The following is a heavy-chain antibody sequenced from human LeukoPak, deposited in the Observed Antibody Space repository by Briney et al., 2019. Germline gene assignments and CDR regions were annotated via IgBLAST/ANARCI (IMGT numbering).Heavy chain of an antibody. CDR3: ARSGWVYYYGMDV. CDR2: IYYSGST. J-gene: IGHJ6*02. D-gene: IGHD6-19*01. Sequence: SETLSLTCTVSGGSISSYYWSWIRQPPGKGLEWIGYIYYSGSTNYNPSLKSRVTISVDTSKNQFSLKLSSVTAADTAVYYCARSGWVYYYGMDVWGQGTPVTVSS. CDR1: GGSISSYY. V-gene: IGHV4-59*01.